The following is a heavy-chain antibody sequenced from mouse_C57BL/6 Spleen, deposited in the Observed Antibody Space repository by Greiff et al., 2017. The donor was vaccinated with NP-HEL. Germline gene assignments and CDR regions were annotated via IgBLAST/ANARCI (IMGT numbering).Heavy chain of an antibody. D-gene: IGHD1-1*01. Sequence: EVMLVESGGGLVQPKGSLKLSCAASGFSFNTYAMNWVRQAPGKGLEWVARIRSKRNNYATYYADSVKDRFTISRDDSESMLYLQMNNLKTEDTAMYYCVRNYYGSSLDYWGQGTTLTVSS. CDR3: VRNYYGSSLDY. V-gene: IGHV10-1*01. CDR2: IRSKRNNYAT. CDR1: GFSFNTYA. J-gene: IGHJ2*01.